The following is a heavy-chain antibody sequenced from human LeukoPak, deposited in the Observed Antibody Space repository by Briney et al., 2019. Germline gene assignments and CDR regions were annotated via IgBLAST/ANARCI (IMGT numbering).Heavy chain of an antibody. J-gene: IGHJ4*02. CDR1: GGSINSYY. CDR2: IYYSGST. CDR3: ASSGSFRQQLIK. Sequence: SETLSLTSTVSGGSINSYYWSWIRQPPGKGLEWIGYIYYSGSTNYSPSLKSRVTISVDTSKNQFSLKLSSVTAADTAVYYCASSGSFRQQLIKWGQGTLVTVSS. D-gene: IGHD6-13*01. V-gene: IGHV4-59*01.